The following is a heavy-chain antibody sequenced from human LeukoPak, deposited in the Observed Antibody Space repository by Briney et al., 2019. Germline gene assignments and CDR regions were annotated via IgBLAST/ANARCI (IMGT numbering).Heavy chain of an antibody. J-gene: IGHJ3*02. CDR1: GGSISSGSYY. Sequence: SETLSLTCTVSGGSISSGSYYWSWIRQPPGKGLEWIGRIYTSGSTNYNPSLKSRVTISVDTSKNQFSLKLSSVTAADTAVYYCARDLGFYYDSSGYYHHDAFDIWGQGTMVTVSS. CDR3: ARDLGFYYDSSGYYHHDAFDI. V-gene: IGHV4-61*02. D-gene: IGHD3-22*01. CDR2: IYTSGST.